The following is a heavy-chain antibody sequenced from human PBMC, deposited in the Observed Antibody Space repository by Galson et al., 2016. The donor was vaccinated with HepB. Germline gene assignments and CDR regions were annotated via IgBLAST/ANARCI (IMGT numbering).Heavy chain of an antibody. CDR3: AKEGTVAARPH. V-gene: IGHV5-10-1*01. CDR1: GYIFNNFW. D-gene: IGHD6-6*01. J-gene: IGHJ4*02. CDR2: IDPTDSHI. Sequence: QSGAEVKKPGESLTISCKGSGYIFNNFWITWVRQMPGKGLEWMGRIDPTDSHIDYSPSFQGHVTFSIDKSVSTAYLQWSSLKASDTAMCYCAKEGTVAARPHWGQGTLVTVSS.